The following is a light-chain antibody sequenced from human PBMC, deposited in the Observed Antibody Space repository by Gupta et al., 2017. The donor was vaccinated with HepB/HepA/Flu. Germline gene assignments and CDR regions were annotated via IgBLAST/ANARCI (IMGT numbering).Light chain of an antibody. CDR1: QSVSSN. CDR2: GAS. V-gene: IGKV3-15*01. J-gene: IGKJ2*04. CDR3: QMYKNLPCS. Sequence: EIVMTHSPATLSVSPGERATLSCRASQSVSSNLAWYQQKPGQAPGLLIYGASSRATGIPARFSGSGSGTKFTLTISSMLSEDFAVYYCQMYKNLPCSFGQGTKLEIK.